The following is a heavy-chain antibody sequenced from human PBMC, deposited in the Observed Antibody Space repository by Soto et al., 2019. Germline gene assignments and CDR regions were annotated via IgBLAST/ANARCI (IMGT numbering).Heavy chain of an antibody. Sequence: GGSLRLSCAASGFTFSTYWMSWARQAPGKGLEWVANIKQDGSETYYVDSVKGRFTISRDNAKNSLFLQMNSLRAEDTAVYYCARDSGTSDYWGQGTLVTVS. D-gene: IGHD1-1*01. J-gene: IGHJ4*02. CDR3: ARDSGTSDY. CDR1: GFTFSTYW. CDR2: IKQDGSET. V-gene: IGHV3-7*01.